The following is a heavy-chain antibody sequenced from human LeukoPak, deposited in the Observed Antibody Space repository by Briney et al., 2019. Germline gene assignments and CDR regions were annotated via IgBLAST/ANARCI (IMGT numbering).Heavy chain of an antibody. Sequence: PGGSLRLSRAASGFTFSDYYMSWIRQAPGKGLEWVSYISSSGSTIYYADSVKGRFTISRDNAKNSLYLQMNSLRAEDTAVYYCAREDCSGGSCYRVYFDYWGQGTLVTVSS. J-gene: IGHJ4*02. CDR3: AREDCSGGSCYRVYFDY. D-gene: IGHD2-15*01. CDR1: GFTFSDYY. CDR2: ISSSGSTI. V-gene: IGHV3-11*04.